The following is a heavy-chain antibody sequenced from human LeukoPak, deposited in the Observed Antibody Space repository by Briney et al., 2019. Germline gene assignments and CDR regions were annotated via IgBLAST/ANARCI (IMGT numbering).Heavy chain of an antibody. CDR2: ISTGSSII. CDR3: AGDFGNGDAVNWYFDL. CDR1: GFTFSAYS. V-gene: IGHV3-48*01. Sequence: GGSLRLSCAASGFTFSAYSINWIRQAPGKGLEWISYISTGSSIIYYADSVKGRFTISRDNAKKSLYLQMNSLRAEDTAVYYCAGDFGNGDAVNWYFDLWGRGTLVTVSS. J-gene: IGHJ2*01. D-gene: IGHD4-17*01.